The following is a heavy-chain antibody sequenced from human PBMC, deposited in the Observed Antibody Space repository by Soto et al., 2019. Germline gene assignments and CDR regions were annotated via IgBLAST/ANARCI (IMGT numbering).Heavy chain of an antibody. Sequence: EVPLVESGGGLVQPGGSLRLSCAASGFTFSSYWISWVRQAPGKGLEWVANIKEDGSEKYYVDSVKGRFTISRDNAKNSYLQMNSLRAEDTAVYYCARGHYGMDVWGQGTTVTVSS. CDR1: GFTFSSYW. CDR3: ARGHYGMDV. J-gene: IGHJ6*02. V-gene: IGHV3-7*01. CDR2: IKEDGSEK.